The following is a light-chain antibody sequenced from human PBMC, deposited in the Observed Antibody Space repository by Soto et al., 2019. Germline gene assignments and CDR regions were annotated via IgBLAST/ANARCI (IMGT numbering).Light chain of an antibody. CDR3: QQRSNWPIT. V-gene: IGKV3-11*01. CDR1: QNVSSY. CDR2: DAS. Sequence: EIVLTQSPATLSLSPGERATLSCRASQNVSSYLSWYQQKPGQAPRLLIYDASNRATGIPARFSGSGSGTDFTLTISSLEPEDFAVYYCQQRSNWPITFGQGTRLEI. J-gene: IGKJ5*01.